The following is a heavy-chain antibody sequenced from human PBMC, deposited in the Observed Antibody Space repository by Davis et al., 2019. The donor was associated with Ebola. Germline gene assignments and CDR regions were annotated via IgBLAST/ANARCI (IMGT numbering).Heavy chain of an antibody. V-gene: IGHV3-30-3*01. CDR3: AKDPAVNYYYYGMDV. D-gene: IGHD6-19*01. J-gene: IGHJ6*02. Sequence: GESLKISCAASGFTFSSYAMHWVRQAPGKGLEWVAVISYDGSNKYYADSVKGRFTISRDNSKNTLYLQMNSLRAEDTAVHYCAKDPAVNYYYYGMDVWGQGTTVTVSS. CDR1: GFTFSSYA. CDR2: ISYDGSNK.